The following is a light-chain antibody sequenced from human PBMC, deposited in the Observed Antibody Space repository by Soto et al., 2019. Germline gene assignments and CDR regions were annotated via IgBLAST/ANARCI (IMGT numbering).Light chain of an antibody. J-gene: IGKJ5*01. CDR2: DAS. CDR1: QTVSIY. CDR3: QQRSSWPLT. Sequence: EIVLTQSPATLSLSPGERATLTCRASQTVSIYLAWYQQKPGQAPRLLIYDASTRATGIPARFSGSGSGTDFTLTISSLEPEDFAVYYCQQRSSWPLTFGQGTRLEIK. V-gene: IGKV3-11*01.